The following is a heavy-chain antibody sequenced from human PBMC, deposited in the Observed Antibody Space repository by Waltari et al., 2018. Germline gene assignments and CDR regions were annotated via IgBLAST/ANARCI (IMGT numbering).Heavy chain of an antibody. CDR3: ARGDGDLDYDYYYMDV. CDR1: GGSMSNFY. D-gene: IGHD4-17*01. Sequence: VQLQESGPGLVKPSETLSLTCTVSGGSMSNFYWGWIRQPPGKGPEWIGYISHTGNTNYNPSLKGRVIISVDTSKKQFSLKVSSLTAADTAVYYCARGDGDLDYDYYYMDVWGKGTTVTVSS. J-gene: IGHJ6*03. V-gene: IGHV4-59*13. CDR2: ISHTGNT.